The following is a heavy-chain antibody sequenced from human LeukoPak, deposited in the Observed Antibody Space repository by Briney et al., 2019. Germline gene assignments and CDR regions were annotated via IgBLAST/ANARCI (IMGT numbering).Heavy chain of an antibody. Sequence: GGSLRLSCVVSGFSMSIHWMSWVRQAPGKGLEWVASINHNGNVNYYVDSVKGRFTISRDNAKNSLYLQMNSLRAEDTAVYYCARRRYNWNAIDYWGQGTLVTVSS. CDR3: ARRRYNWNAIDY. V-gene: IGHV3-7*03. J-gene: IGHJ4*02. CDR2: INHNGNVN. CDR1: GFSMSIHW. D-gene: IGHD1-20*01.